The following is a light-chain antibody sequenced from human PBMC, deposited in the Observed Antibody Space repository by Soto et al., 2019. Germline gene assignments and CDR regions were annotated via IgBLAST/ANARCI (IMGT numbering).Light chain of an antibody. V-gene: IGKV1-5*01. CDR3: QQYNSYLIT. Sequence: IQFTQSPSSLSASVGDRVTITCRASQSISSWLAWYQQKPGKAPKLLIYDASNLESGVPSRFSGSGSGTEFTLTISSLQPDDFATYYCQQYNSYLITFGQGTRLEIK. J-gene: IGKJ5*01. CDR2: DAS. CDR1: QSISSW.